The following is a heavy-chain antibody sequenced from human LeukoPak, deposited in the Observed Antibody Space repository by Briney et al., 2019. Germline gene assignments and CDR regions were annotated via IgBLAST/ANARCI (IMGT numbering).Heavy chain of an antibody. D-gene: IGHD4-17*01. CDR2: MKPNSGNT. V-gene: IGHV1-8*03. CDR3: ARVRGYGDQNYYFAY. J-gene: IGHJ4*02. Sequence: ASVKVSCKASGYTFTGYYMHWVRQAPGQGLEWMGWMKPNSGNTGYAQKFQGRVTITRNTSISTAYMELSRLRSEDTAVYYCARVRGYGDQNYYFAYWGQGTLVTVSS. CDR1: GYTFTGYY.